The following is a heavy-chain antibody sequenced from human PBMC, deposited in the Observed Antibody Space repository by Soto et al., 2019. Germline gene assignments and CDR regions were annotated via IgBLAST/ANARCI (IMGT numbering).Heavy chain of an antibody. Sequence: TGGSLRLSCAASGFTFSSYWMSWVRQAPGKGLEWVANIKQDGSEKYYVDSVKGRFTISRDNAKNSLYLQMNSLRAEDTAVYYCARDNWGIAAAGPHYWGQGTLVTVSS. D-gene: IGHD6-13*01. J-gene: IGHJ4*02. CDR3: ARDNWGIAAAGPHY. V-gene: IGHV3-7*01. CDR1: GFTFSSYW. CDR2: IKQDGSEK.